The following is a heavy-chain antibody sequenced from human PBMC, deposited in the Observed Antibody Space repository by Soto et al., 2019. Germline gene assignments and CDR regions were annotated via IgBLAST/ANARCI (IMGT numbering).Heavy chain of an antibody. J-gene: IGHJ4*02. CDR2: IFSSGST. D-gene: IGHD5-12*01. Sequence: SETLSLTCTVSGGSINTFYWIWVRQPAGKGLEWIGRIFSSGSTSFNPSLESRVAMSVDTSKNHFSLNLSSVTAADMAVYYCAREGSYSAYNFAHGIQLWSFDFWGQGALVTVSS. V-gene: IGHV4-4*07. CDR3: AREGSYSAYNFAHGIQLWSFDF. CDR1: GGSINTFY.